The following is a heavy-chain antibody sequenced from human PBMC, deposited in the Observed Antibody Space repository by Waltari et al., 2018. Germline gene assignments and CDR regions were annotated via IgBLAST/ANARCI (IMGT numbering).Heavy chain of an antibody. CDR2: ISPIFGAA. CDR1: GGTFSSYA. Sequence: QVQLVQSGAEVRKPGSSVKVPCKASGGTFSSYALSWARQAPGQGLGWMGGISPIFGAANNAQSSKGRVTITADESTSTAYMEMSSLRSEETAVYYGATRYGDWGDYYYYYGMDVWGQGTTVTVSS. CDR3: ATRYGDWGDYYYYYGMDV. J-gene: IGHJ6*02. V-gene: IGHV1-69*01. D-gene: IGHD4-17*01.